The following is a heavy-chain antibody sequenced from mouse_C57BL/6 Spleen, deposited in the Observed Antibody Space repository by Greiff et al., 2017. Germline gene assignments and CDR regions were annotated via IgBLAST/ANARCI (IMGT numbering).Heavy chain of an antibody. CDR2: IYPRSGNT. CDR1: GYTFTSYG. D-gene: IGHD1-1*01. V-gene: IGHV1-81*01. J-gene: IGHJ1*03. CDR3: ARSYYYGSSHWYFDV. Sequence: QVQLQQSGAELARPGASVKLSCKASGYTFTSYGISWVKQRTGQGLEWIGEIYPRSGNTYYNEKFKGKATLTADKSSSTAYMELRSLTSEDSAVYFWARSYYYGSSHWYFDVWGTGTTVTVSS.